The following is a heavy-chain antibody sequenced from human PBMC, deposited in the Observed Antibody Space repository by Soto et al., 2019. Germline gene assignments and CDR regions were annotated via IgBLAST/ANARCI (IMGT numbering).Heavy chain of an antibody. J-gene: IGHJ4*02. CDR3: AKKRGTWTSVTTEFDY. V-gene: IGHV3-23*01. CDR1: GFTFSSHA. D-gene: IGHD4-17*01. Sequence: PGGSLRLSCAASGFTFSSHAMNWVRQAPGKGLEWVSLISGSSAITYYADSVKGRFIISRDNSKNTLYLQMNSLRAEDTAVYYCAKKRGTWTSVTTEFDYWGQGTLVTVSS. CDR2: ISGSSAIT.